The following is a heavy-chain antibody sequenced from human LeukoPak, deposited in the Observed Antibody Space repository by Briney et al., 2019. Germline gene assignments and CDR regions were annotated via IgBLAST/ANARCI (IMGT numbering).Heavy chain of an antibody. V-gene: IGHV4-4*07. D-gene: IGHD3-10*01. Sequence: SETLSLTCTVSGGSASSYYWSWIRQPAGKGLEWIGHIYTSGTTNYNSSLKSRLTMSLDTSKNQFSLKLSSVTAADTAVYYCARASGGDGSGSLWGQGTLVTVSS. J-gene: IGHJ4*02. CDR1: GGSASSYY. CDR2: IYTSGTT. CDR3: ARASGGDGSGSL.